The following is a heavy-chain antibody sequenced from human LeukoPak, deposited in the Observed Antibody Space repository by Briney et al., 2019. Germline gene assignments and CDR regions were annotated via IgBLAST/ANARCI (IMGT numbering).Heavy chain of an antibody. CDR3: ARHATGSYSVPWLDP. J-gene: IGHJ5*02. Sequence: PSETLSLTCTVSGGSISNHYWSWIRQPPGRGLEWIGYFSDSGNTIYNPSLKSRATILGDTSKNQFSLKLSSVTAADTAVYYCARHATGSYSVPWLDPWGQGTLVTVST. CDR1: GGSISNHY. D-gene: IGHD3-10*01. V-gene: IGHV4-59*08. CDR2: FSDSGNT.